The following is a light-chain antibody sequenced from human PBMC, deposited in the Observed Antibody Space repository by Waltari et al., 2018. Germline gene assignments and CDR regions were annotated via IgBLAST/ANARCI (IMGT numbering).Light chain of an antibody. J-gene: IGKJ1*01. V-gene: IGKV3-11*01. CDR3: QQRSTWLWT. CDR1: QSVSVF. Sequence: ETVLTQSPATLSLSPGERAPLSCRASQSVSVFLAWYQQKPGQAPRLLIYDASNRATGIPARFSGSGSGTDFTLTISSLEPEDFAVYYCQQRSTWLWTFGQGTKVEIK. CDR2: DAS.